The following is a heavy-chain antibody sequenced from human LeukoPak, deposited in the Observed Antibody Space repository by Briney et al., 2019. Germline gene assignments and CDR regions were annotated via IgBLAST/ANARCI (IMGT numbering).Heavy chain of an antibody. D-gene: IGHD6-6*01. V-gene: IGHV4-59*01. Sequence: SETLSLTCTVSGGSISTYYWSWIRQPPGKGLEWIGYIYYSGSTNYIPSLKSRVTISVDTSKNQFSLKLSSVTAADTAVYYCARVTYTIAARYYYYMDVWGKGTTVNLSS. CDR1: GGSISTYY. CDR3: ARVTYTIAARYYYYMDV. J-gene: IGHJ6*03. CDR2: IYYSGST.